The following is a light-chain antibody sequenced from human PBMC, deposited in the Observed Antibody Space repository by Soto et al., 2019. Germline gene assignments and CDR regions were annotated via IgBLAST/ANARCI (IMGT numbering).Light chain of an antibody. J-gene: IGKJ5*01. CDR3: MQGTHWPPIT. Sequence: DVVVTQSPLSLPVTLGQAASISCRSGQSLVYSDGNTYLSWFQQRPGQSPRRLIYKVSNRDAGVPDRFSGSGSGTDFTLKISRVEAEDVGVYYCMQGTHWPPITFXQGTRPEIK. CDR1: QSLVYSDGNTY. CDR2: KVS. V-gene: IGKV2-30*01.